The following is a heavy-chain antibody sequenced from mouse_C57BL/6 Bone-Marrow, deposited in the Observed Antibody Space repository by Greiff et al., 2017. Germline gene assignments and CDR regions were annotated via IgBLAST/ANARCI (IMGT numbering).Heavy chain of an antibody. CDR1: GYTFTSYW. D-gene: IGHD4-1*01. Sequence: QVQLKQPGAELVKPGASVKLSCKASGYTFTSYWMHWVKQRPGRGLEWIGRIDPNSGGTKYNEKFKSKATLTVDKPSSTAYMQLSSLTSEDSAVYYCAREGLTGTFGYWGQGTTLTVSS. CDR3: AREGLTGTFGY. CDR2: IDPNSGGT. V-gene: IGHV1-72*01. J-gene: IGHJ2*01.